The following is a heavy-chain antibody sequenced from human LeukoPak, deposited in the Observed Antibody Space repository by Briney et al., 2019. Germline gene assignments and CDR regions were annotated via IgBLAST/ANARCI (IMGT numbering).Heavy chain of an antibody. D-gene: IGHD3-22*01. J-gene: IGHJ4*02. Sequence: PGGSLRLSCAASGFTFNNYAMSWVRQAPGKGPEWLSAISGSGGSTTDADSVKGRFTTSRDNSKNTLYLQMNSLRAEDTAVYYCASMVDSSGFYWGQGTLVTVSS. CDR2: ISGSGGST. CDR1: GFTFNNYA. CDR3: ASMVDSSGFY. V-gene: IGHV3-23*01.